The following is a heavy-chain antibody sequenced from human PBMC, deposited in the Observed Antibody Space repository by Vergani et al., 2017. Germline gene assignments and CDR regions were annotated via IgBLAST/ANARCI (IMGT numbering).Heavy chain of an antibody. CDR3: AKYLRDSTDGIPDS. CDR1: GFTSSNFG. Sequence: QVQLVESAGGVVQPGGSLRLSCAASGFTSSNFGMHWIRQARGKGREWLAYIGKDGINIRGRDAVEGRFTVCRDNSRDILYRQMDSLRSEDTALYYCAKYLRDSTDGIPDSGGRGTRVIVSS. CDR2: IGKDGINI. V-gene: IGHV3-30*02. D-gene: IGHD2-21*02. J-gene: IGHJ4*02.